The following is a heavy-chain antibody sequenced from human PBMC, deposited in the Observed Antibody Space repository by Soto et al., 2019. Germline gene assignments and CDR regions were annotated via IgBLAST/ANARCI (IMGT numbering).Heavy chain of an antibody. V-gene: IGHV1-2*02. CDR3: ARDGDFWSGYCSSRAHYGMDV. J-gene: IGHJ6*02. CDR1: GYTFTGYY. Sequence: ASVKVSCKASGYTFTGYYMHWVRQAPGQGLEWMGWINPNSGGTNYAQKFQGRVTMTRDTSISTAYMELSRLRSDDTAVYYCARDGDFWSGYCSSRAHYGMDVWGQGTTVTVSS. CDR2: INPNSGGT. D-gene: IGHD3-3*01.